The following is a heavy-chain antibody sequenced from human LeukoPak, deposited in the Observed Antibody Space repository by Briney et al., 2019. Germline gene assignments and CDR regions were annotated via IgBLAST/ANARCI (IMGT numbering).Heavy chain of an antibody. CDR1: GGIFSDYA. V-gene: IGHV1-2*02. Sequence: GASVKVSCKASGGIFSDYALNWVRQAPGQGLEWMGWINPSSGGTKYAQKFQGRVTMTRDTSISTAYMELSRLRSDDTAVYYCARSFSGWGYGDYWGQGTLVSVSS. D-gene: IGHD6-19*01. CDR3: ARSFSGWGYGDY. CDR2: INPSSGGT. J-gene: IGHJ4*02.